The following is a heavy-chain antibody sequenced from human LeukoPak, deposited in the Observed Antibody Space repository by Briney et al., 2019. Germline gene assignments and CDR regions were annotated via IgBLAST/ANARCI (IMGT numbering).Heavy chain of an antibody. J-gene: IGHJ5*02. D-gene: IGHD5-18*01. CDR2: ISAYNGNT. V-gene: IGHV1-18*01. Sequence: ASVKVSCKASGYTFTSYGISWVRQAPGQGLEWMGWISAYNGNTNYAQEVQGRVTMTTDTSTSTSYMELKSLTSDDTAVYYCAREYSYGTTSLNWSDPWGQGTLVIVSS. CDR1: GYTFTSYG. CDR3: AREYSYGTTSLNWSDP.